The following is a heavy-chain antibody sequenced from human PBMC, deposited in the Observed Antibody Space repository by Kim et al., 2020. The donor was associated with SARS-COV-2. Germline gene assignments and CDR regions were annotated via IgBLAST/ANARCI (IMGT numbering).Heavy chain of an antibody. D-gene: IGHD2-21*01. CDR3: AREKFPYSVPNLNYYYYGMDV. V-gene: IGHV1-18*04. CDR1: GYTFTSYG. Sequence: ASVKVSCKVFGYTFTSYGINWVRQAPGQGLEWMGWISAYNGNTNYAQKLQGRVTMTTDTSTNTAYMELRSLRSDDTAVYYCAREKFPYSVPNLNYYYYGMDVWGQGTTVTVSS. J-gene: IGHJ6*02. CDR2: ISAYNGNT.